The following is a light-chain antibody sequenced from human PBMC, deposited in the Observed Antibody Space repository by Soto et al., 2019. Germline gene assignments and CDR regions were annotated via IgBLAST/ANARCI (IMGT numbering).Light chain of an antibody. V-gene: IGLV6-57*04. CDR3: QSYDSSPL. Sequence: NFMLTQPHSVSESPGKTVTISCTRSSGSIASNYVQWYQQRPGSAPTTVIYEDNQRPSGVPDRFSGSIDSSSNSASLTISGLKTEDEADSYCQSYDSSPLFGGGTKLTVL. CDR2: EDN. CDR1: SGSIASNY. J-gene: IGLJ2*01.